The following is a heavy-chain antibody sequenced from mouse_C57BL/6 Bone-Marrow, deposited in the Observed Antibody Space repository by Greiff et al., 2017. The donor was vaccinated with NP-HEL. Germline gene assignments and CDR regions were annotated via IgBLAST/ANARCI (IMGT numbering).Heavy chain of an antibody. J-gene: IGHJ3*01. V-gene: IGHV1-15*01. Sequence: VKLQQSGAELVRPGASVTLSCKASGYTFTDYEMHWVKQTPVHGLEWIGAIDPETGGTAYNQKFKGKAILTADKSSSTAYMELRSLTSEDSAVYYCTQSPEFAYWGQGTLVTVSA. CDR1: GYTFTDYE. CDR3: TQSPEFAY. CDR2: IDPETGGT.